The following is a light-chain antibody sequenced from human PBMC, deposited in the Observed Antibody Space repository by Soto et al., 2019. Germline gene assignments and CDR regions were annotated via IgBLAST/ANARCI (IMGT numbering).Light chain of an antibody. J-gene: IGLJ2*01. CDR3: SSFTSITTVI. V-gene: IGLV2-14*03. CDR1: SSDVGGYKY. Sequence: QSALTQPASVSGSPGQSITISCTGTSSDVGGYKYVSWYRQHPGKAPKLIIYDVNNRASGVSNRFSGSKSGNTASLTISWLQAEDEAAYYCSSFTSITTVIFGGGTKLTVL. CDR2: DVN.